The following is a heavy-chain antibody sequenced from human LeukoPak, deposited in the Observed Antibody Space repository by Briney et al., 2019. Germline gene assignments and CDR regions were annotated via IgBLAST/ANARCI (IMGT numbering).Heavy chain of an antibody. J-gene: IGHJ4*02. D-gene: IGHD6-19*01. CDR3: AKEQMAVTGYFDG. V-gene: IGHV4-61*01. Sequence: SETLSLTCTVSGGSVTSGSNYWSWIRQPPGRGLEWIGYIYSSGSTESNPGLKSRVTISMDPSKNQFSLKLRSVTAADTAVYFCAKEQMAVTGYFDGWGKGTLVSVSS. CDR1: GGSVTSGSNY. CDR2: IYSSGST.